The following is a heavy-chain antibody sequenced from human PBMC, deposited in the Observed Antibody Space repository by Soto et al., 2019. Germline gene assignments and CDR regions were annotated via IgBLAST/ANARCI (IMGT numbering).Heavy chain of an antibody. D-gene: IGHD6-13*01. CDR2: INSDGSST. V-gene: IGHV3-74*01. CDR1: GFTFSSYW. J-gene: IGHJ4*02. CDR3: ARVGHGSSWSNFDY. Sequence: LRLSCAASGFTFSSYWMHWVRQAPGKGLVWVSRINSDGSSTSYADSVKGRFTISRDNAKNTLYLQMNSLRAEDTAVYYCARVGHGSSWSNFDYWGQGTLVTVSS.